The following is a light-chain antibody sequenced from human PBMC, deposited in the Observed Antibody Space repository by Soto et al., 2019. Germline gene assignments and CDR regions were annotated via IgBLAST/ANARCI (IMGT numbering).Light chain of an antibody. CDR2: GAS. Sequence: EIVLTQSPGTLSLSPGERATLSCRASQSVNSNYLAWFQQKAGQAPRLLIYGASRRATGIPDRFSGSGCGTDFSLTITRLEPEDFAVYYCQQYGTSPPYTFGQGTKLEIK. CDR1: QSVNSNY. V-gene: IGKV3-20*01. J-gene: IGKJ2*01. CDR3: QQYGTSPPYT.